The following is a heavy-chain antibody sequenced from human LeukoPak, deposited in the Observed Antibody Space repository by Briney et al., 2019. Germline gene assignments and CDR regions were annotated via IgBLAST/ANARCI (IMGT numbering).Heavy chain of an antibody. CDR3: ARGGNVAFDI. J-gene: IGHJ3*02. Sequence: SGGSLRLSCAASRFTFSSYWMSWVRRAPGKGLEWVANIKQDGSEKYYVDSVKGRFTISRDNAKNSVYLQMNSLRAEDTAIYYCARGGNVAFDIWGQGTMVTFSS. V-gene: IGHV3-7*01. CDR1: RFTFSSYW. CDR2: IKQDGSEK.